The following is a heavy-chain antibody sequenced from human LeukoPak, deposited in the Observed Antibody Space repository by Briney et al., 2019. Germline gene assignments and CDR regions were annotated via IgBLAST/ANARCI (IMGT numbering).Heavy chain of an antibody. V-gene: IGHV1-2*02. J-gene: IGHJ4*02. CDR1: Y. CDR3: ARDSGIVGYDY. CDR2: INPNSGGT. D-gene: IGHD3-10*01. Sequence: YXXXVRQAPXQGLEWMGWINPNSGGTNYAQKFQGRVTMTRDTSISTAYMELSRLRSDDTAVYYCARDSGIVGYDYWGQGTLVTVSS.